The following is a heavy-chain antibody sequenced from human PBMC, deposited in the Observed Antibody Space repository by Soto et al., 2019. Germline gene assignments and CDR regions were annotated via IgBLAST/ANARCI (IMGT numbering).Heavy chain of an antibody. J-gene: IGHJ6*02. CDR1: GYNFATHW. CDR2: IFPGDAEA. Sequence: GESLKISCQGSGYNFATHWIGWVRHKAGKGLEWMGIIFPGDAEARYSPSFQGHITISADKSISTAYLRWSSLKASDTGMYYCATPGGFGMDVWGQGTTVTVSS. CDR3: ATPGGFGMDV. D-gene: IGHD5-12*01. V-gene: IGHV5-51*01.